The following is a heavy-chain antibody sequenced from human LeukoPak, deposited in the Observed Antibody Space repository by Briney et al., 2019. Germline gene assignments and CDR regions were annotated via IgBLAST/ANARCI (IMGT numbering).Heavy chain of an antibody. D-gene: IGHD2/OR15-2a*01. Sequence: SETLSLTCAVYGGSFSDYYWSWIRQPPGKGLEWIGEINHSGSTKYNPSLKSRVALSVDTSKNQFSLKLSSVTAADTAIYYCARQYWDFDYWGQGTLVTVSS. V-gene: IGHV4-34*01. CDR1: GGSFSDYY. J-gene: IGHJ4*02. CDR2: INHSGST. CDR3: ARQYWDFDY.